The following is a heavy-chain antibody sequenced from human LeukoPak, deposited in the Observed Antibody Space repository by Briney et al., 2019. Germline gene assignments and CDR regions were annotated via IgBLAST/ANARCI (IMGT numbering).Heavy chain of an antibody. D-gene: IGHD3-22*01. Sequence: ASVKVSCKASGYTFTGYYMHWVRQAPGQGLEWMRWINPNSGGTNYAQKFQGRVTMTRDTSISTAYMELSRLRSDDTAVYYCARSSYYDSSGYWWGQGTLVTVSS. V-gene: IGHV1-2*02. J-gene: IGHJ4*02. CDR1: GYTFTGYY. CDR3: ARSSYYDSSGYW. CDR2: INPNSGGT.